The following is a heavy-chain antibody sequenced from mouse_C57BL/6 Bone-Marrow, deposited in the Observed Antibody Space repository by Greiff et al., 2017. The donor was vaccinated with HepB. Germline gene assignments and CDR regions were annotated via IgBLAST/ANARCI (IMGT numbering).Heavy chain of an antibody. Sequence: DVMLVASGGGLVQPGGSLKLSCAASGFTFRDYGMAWVRQAPRKGPEWVAFISTLAYSIYYADTVTGRFTISRANAKNPLYLEMSRLRSEDTAMYYCARRGYGRSYAMDYWGQGTAVTGSA. V-gene: IGHV5-15*04. CDR3: ARRGYGRSYAMDY. CDR1: GFTFRDYG. D-gene: IGHD1-1*01. J-gene: IGHJ4*01. CDR2: ISTLAYSI.